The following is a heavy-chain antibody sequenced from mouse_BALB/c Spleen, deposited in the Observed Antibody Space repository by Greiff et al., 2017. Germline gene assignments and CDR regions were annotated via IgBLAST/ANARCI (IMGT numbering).Heavy chain of an antibody. D-gene: IGHD1-2*01. Sequence: VQLKESGPELVKPGASVKISCKASGYTFTDYNMHWVKQSHGKSLEWIGYIYPYNGGTGYNQKFKSKATLTVDNSSSTAYMELRSLTSEDSAVYYCARSRATATFAYWGQGTLVTVSA. CDR3: ARSRATATFAY. CDR1: GYTFTDYN. CDR2: IYPYNGGT. V-gene: IGHV1S29*02. J-gene: IGHJ3*01.